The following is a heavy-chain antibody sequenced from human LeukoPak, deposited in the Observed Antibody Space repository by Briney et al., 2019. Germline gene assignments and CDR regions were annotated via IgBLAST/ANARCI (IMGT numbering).Heavy chain of an antibody. D-gene: IGHD1-1*01. CDR1: GGSISNYY. CDR2: IYYSGSTT. J-gene: IGHJ4*02. CDR3: ARVGDWNDLVY. V-gene: IGHV4-59*01. Sequence: SETLSLTCAVSGGSISNYYWSWIRQPPGRGLDWIGYIYYSGSTTNYNPSLRGRATISVDASKNQFSLRLRSVTAADTAVYYCARVGDWNDLVYWGQGTLVSVSS.